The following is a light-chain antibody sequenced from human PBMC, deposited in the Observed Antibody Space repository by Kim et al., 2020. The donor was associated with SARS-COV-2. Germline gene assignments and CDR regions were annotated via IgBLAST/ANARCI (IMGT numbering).Light chain of an antibody. V-gene: IGLV1-44*01. CDR1: SSNIGNSI. CDR2: SSN. J-gene: IGLJ3*02. Sequence: QSVLTQPPSVSGTPGQRVTISCSGSSSNIGNSIVNRYQQLPRTAPKLLIYSSNQRPSGVPDRFSGSKSGTSASLAISGLQSEDEADYYCASWDDSLTGWVFGGGTKVTVL. CDR3: ASWDDSLTGWV.